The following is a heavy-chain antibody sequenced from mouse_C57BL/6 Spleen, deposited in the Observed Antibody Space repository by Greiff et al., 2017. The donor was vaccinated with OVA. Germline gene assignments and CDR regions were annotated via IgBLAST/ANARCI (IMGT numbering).Heavy chain of an antibody. D-gene: IGHD2-5*01. CDR2: IHPNSGST. J-gene: IGHJ4*01. Sequence: QVQLQQPGAELVKPGASVKLSCKASGYTFTSYWMHWVKQRPGQGLEWIGMIHPNSGSTTYNEKFKSKATLTVDKSSRTTYMQLTRLTSEDSAFYYCARFVDYSNHYYAMDYWGQGTSVTVSS. CDR3: ARFVDYSNHYYAMDY. CDR1: GYTFTSYW. V-gene: IGHV1-64*01.